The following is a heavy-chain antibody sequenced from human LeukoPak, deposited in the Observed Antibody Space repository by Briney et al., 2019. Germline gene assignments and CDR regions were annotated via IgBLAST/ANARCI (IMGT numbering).Heavy chain of an antibody. J-gene: IGHJ4*02. CDR2: ISGSGGST. D-gene: IGHD3-22*01. CDR1: GFTFSSYA. V-gene: IGHV3-23*01. Sequence: GGFLRLSCAASGFTFSSYAMSWVRQAPGKGLEWVSAISGSGGSTYYADSVKGRFIISRDNSKNTLYLQMNSLRAEDTAVYYCAKVSTVVVITLYYFDYWGQGTLVTVSS. CDR3: AKVSTVVVITLYYFDY.